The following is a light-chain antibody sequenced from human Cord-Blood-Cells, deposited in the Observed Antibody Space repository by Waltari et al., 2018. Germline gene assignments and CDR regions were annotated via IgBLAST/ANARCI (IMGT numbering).Light chain of an antibody. V-gene: IGKV1-6*01. CDR2: AAS. J-gene: IGKJ3*01. Sequence: ALQLTPSPSSLSASAGSSVTLTCRERPGIRNDLGWYQQKPEKAPKLLIYAASCLQSGVPSRFSGSGSGTDFTLTISSLQPGDFATYYCLQDYNYPFTFGPGTKVDIK. CDR3: LQDYNYPFT. CDR1: PGIRND.